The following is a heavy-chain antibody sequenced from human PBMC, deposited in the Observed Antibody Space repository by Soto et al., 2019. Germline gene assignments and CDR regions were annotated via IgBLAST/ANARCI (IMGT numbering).Heavy chain of an antibody. CDR2: ISYDGSNK. D-gene: IGHD6-19*01. J-gene: IGHJ4*02. V-gene: IGHV3-30-3*01. CDR3: ARVRHPYSSGWYHY. CDR1: GFTFSSYA. Sequence: GSLRLSCAASGFTFSSYAMHWVRQAPGKGLEWVAVISYDGSNKYYADSVKGRFTISRDNSKNTLYLQMNSLRAEDAAVYYCARVRHPYSSGWYHYWGQGP.